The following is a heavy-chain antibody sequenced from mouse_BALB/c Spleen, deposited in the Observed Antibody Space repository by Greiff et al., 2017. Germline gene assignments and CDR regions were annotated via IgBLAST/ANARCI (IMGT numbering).Heavy chain of an antibody. Sequence: QVQLKESGPELVKPGASVKMSCKASGYTFTDYVISWVKQRTGQGLEWIGEIYPGSGSTYYNEKFKGKATLTADKSSNTAYMQLSSLTSEDSAVYFCARRGKSIYYGNQYWYFDVWGAGTTVTVSS. J-gene: IGHJ1*01. D-gene: IGHD2-1*01. CDR2: IYPGSGST. V-gene: IGHV1-77*01. CDR1: GYTFTDYV. CDR3: ARRGKSIYYGNQYWYFDV.